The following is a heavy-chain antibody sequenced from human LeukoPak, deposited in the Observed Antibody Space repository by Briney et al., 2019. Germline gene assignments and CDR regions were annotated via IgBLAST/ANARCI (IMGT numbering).Heavy chain of an antibody. D-gene: IGHD7-27*01. CDR3: ARVWGSIDY. V-gene: IGHV1-8*01. Sequence: ASVKVSCKTSGYTSTNYDINWVRQATGQGLEWMGWMNPKSGNTGSAQRFQSRVTLTRDTSISTAYMELSSLRSEDTAVYYCARVWGSIDYWGQGTLVTVSS. J-gene: IGHJ4*02. CDR2: MNPKSGNT. CDR1: GYTSTNYD.